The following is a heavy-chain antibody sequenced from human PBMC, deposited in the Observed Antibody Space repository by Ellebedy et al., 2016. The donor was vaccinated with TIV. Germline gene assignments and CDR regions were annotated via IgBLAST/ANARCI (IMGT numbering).Heavy chain of an antibody. CDR2: MNPNSGNT. D-gene: IGHD6-13*01. Sequence: AASVKVSCKASAYTFTNYDIIWVRQATGQGLEWMGWMNPNSGNTDYAQKFQGRVTMSRNIYTSVAYMELKFLRSEDTAVYFCARGHSLSSSWYFLFSTGHDRIDFWGQGTLVTVTS. J-gene: IGHJ4*02. V-gene: IGHV1-8*01. CDR3: ARGHSLSSSWYFLFSTGHDRIDF. CDR1: AYTFTNYD.